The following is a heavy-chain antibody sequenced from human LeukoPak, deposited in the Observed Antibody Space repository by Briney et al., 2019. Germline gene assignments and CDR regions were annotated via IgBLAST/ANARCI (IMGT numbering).Heavy chain of an antibody. CDR2: ISDSGDST. CDR1: GFTFSSYA. CDR3: AKGGIYSYFDY. D-gene: IGHD2/OR15-2a*01. Sequence: GGSLRLSCAASGFTFSSYAMSWVRQAPGKGLEWVSAISDSGDSTYYADSVKGRFTVSRDNSENTLYLQMNSLRGEDTAVYSCAKGGIYSYFDYWGQGTLVTVSS. J-gene: IGHJ4*02. V-gene: IGHV3-23*01.